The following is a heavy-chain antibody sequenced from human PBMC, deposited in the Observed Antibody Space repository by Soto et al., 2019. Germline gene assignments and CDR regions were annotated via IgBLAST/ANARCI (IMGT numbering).Heavy chain of an antibody. CDR2: IYYSGST. Sequence: SETLSLTCTVSGGSVSSGSYYCSWIRQPPGKGLEWIGYIYYSGSTNYNPSLKSRVTISVDTSKNQFSLKLSSVTAADTAVYYCARVGSNWNPRLGFDYWGQGTLVTVSS. CDR1: GGSVSSGSYY. CDR3: ARVGSNWNPRLGFDY. D-gene: IGHD1-20*01. V-gene: IGHV4-61*01. J-gene: IGHJ4*02.